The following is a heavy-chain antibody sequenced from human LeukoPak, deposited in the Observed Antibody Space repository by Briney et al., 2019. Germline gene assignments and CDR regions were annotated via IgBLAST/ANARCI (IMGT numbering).Heavy chain of an antibody. V-gene: IGHV3-7*01. J-gene: IGHJ4*02. Sequence: QPGGSLRLSCAASGFTFSSYWMSWVRQAPGKGLEWVANIKQNGSEKYYVDSVKGRFTISRDNAKNSLYLQMNSLRAEDTAVYYCARDRGSRIVDYWGQGTLVTVSS. D-gene: IGHD2/OR15-2a*01. CDR2: IKQNGSEK. CDR1: GFTFSSYW. CDR3: ARDRGSRIVDY.